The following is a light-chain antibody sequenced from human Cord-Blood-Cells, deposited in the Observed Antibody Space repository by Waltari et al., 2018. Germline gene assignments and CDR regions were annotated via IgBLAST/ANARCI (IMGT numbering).Light chain of an antibody. CDR3: SSYTSSSTVV. CDR1: SSDVGGYNY. Sequence: HSALTQPASVSGSPGQSITISCTGTSSDVGGYNYVSWYQQHPGKAPKLMIYDVSNRPSGVSNRVSGSKSGNTAALTISGLQAEDEADYYGSSYTSSSTVVFGGGTKLTVL. V-gene: IGLV2-14*01. CDR2: DVS. J-gene: IGLJ2*01.